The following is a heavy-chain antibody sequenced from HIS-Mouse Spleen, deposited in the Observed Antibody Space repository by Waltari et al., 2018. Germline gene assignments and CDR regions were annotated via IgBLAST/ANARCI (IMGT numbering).Heavy chain of an antibody. CDR2: IYYSGST. J-gene: IGHJ2*01. Sequence: QLQLQESGPGLVKPSETLSLTCTVSGGSISSSRYYWGWIRQPPGKGLEWIGSIYYSGSTDDNTSSKSRVTISVDTSKNQFSLKLSSVTAADTAVYYCAREIPYSSSWYDWYFDLWGRGTLVTVSS. CDR1: GGSISSSRYY. CDR3: AREIPYSSSWYDWYFDL. V-gene: IGHV4-39*07. D-gene: IGHD6-13*01.